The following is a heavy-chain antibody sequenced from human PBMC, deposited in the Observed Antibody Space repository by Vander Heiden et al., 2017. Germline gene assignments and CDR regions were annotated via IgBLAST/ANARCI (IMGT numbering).Heavy chain of an antibody. CDR1: GFTFSSYA. CDR3: ATRDYGDYDSDLEEPDYFDY. Sequence: EVQLLESGGGLVQPGGSLRLSCAASGFTFSSYAMSWVRQAPGKGLEWVSAISGSGGSTYYADSVKGRFTISRDNSKNTLYLQMNSLRAEDTAVYYCATRDYGDYDSDLEEPDYFDYWGQGTLVTVSS. D-gene: IGHD4-17*01. J-gene: IGHJ4*02. V-gene: IGHV3-23*01. CDR2: ISGSGGST.